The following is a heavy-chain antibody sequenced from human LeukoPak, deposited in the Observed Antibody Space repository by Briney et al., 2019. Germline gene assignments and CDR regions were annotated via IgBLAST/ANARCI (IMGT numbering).Heavy chain of an antibody. Sequence: PGGSLRLSCAASGFTFSSYWMSWVRQAPGKGLEWVSGISGHGSSTYYADSVKGRFTISRDNSQNTLYLQMNSLRAEDTAVYYCAKDCGGDCFSSFDYWGQGTLVTVSS. CDR3: AKDCGGDCFSSFDY. J-gene: IGHJ4*02. CDR2: ISGHGSST. D-gene: IGHD2-21*02. CDR1: GFTFSSYW. V-gene: IGHV3-23*01.